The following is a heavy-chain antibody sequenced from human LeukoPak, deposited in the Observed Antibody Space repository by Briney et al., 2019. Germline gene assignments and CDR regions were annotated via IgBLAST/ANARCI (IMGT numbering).Heavy chain of an antibody. J-gene: IGHJ1*01. Sequence: GGSLRLSCAASGFTFSSFEMNWVRQAPGKGLEWVSYISSSGSTIYYADSVKGRFTISRDNAKNSLYLQMNSLRAEDTAVYYCARGGTLEYFQHWGQGTLVTVSS. CDR2: ISSSGSTI. CDR3: ARGGTLEYFQH. CDR1: GFTFSSFE. V-gene: IGHV3-48*03.